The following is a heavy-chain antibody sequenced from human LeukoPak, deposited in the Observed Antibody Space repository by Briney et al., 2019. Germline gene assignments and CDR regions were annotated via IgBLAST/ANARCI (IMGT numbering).Heavy chain of an antibody. D-gene: IGHD5-18*01. Sequence: ASVKVSCKASGYTFTSYAMHWVRQAPGQGLEWMGWINTYNGNTNYAQKLQGRVTMTTDTSTSTAYMELRSLRSDDTAVYYCARGLMVSGTYHGDGIDYWGQGTLVTVPS. V-gene: IGHV1-18*01. CDR3: ARGLMVSGTYHGDGIDY. CDR2: INTYNGNT. CDR1: GYTFTSYA. J-gene: IGHJ4*02.